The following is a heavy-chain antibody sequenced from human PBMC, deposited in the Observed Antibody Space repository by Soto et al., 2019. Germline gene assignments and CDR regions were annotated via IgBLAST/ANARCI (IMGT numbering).Heavy chain of an antibody. CDR1: GFTFSDYY. D-gene: IGHD1-26*01. CDR2: ISSSSSYT. J-gene: IGHJ5*02. V-gene: IGHV3-11*06. Sequence: GGSLRLSCAASGFTFSDYYMSWIRQAPGKGLEWVSYISSSSSYTNYADSVKGRFTISRDNAKNSLYLQMNSLRAEDTAVYYCARTTIGIENWFDPWGQGTLVTVSS. CDR3: ARTTIGIENWFDP.